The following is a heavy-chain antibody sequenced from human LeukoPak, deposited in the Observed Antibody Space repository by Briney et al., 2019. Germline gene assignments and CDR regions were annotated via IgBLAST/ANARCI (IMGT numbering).Heavy chain of an antibody. V-gene: IGHV3-33*01. CDR1: GFTFSSYG. Sequence: PGGSLRLSCAASGFTFSSYGMHWVRQAPGKGLEWVAVIWYDGSNKYYADSVKGRFTISRDNSKNTLYLQMNSLKTEDTAMYYCITDRPYTAMVRFDYWGQGTLVTVSS. D-gene: IGHD5-18*01. CDR2: IWYDGSNK. CDR3: ITDRPYTAMVRFDY. J-gene: IGHJ4*02.